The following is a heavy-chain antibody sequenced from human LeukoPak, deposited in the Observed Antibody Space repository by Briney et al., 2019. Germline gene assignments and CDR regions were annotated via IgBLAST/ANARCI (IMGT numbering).Heavy chain of an antibody. CDR1: GDSVSSNSTA. J-gene: IGHJ6*03. Sequence: SQTLSLTCAISGDSVSSNSTAWNWIRQSPSRGLEWLGRTYYRSRWYNDYAVSVKSRITINPDTSKNQFSLQLNSVTPEDTAVYYCARIPYCSSTSCSWYMDVWGTGTTVTVSS. V-gene: IGHV6-1*01. D-gene: IGHD2-2*01. CDR3: ARIPYCSSTSCSWYMDV. CDR2: TYYRSRWYN.